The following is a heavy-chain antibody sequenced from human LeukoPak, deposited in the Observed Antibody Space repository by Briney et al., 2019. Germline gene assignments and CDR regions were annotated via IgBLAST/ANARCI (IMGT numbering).Heavy chain of an antibody. V-gene: IGHV4-59*12. J-gene: IGHJ6*02. D-gene: IGHD3-22*01. CDR1: GGSLSNYY. CDR3: ARAITFYDSSGYYGYYGMDV. CDR2: IYYSGST. Sequence: SETLSLTCIVSGGSLSNYYWSWIRQPPGKGLEWIGYIYYSGSTNYNPSLKSRVTISVDTSKNQFSLKLSSVTAADTAVYYCARAITFYDSSGYYGYYGMDVWGQGTTVTVSS.